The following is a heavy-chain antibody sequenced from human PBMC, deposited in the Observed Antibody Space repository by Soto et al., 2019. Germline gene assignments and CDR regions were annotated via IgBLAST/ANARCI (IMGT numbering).Heavy chain of an antibody. V-gene: IGHV3-33*01. CDR2: IWYAGSKK. CDR3: ASGPTYFYDNSGHSFDY. D-gene: IGHD3-22*01. CDR1: GFTFSTYG. J-gene: IGHJ4*02. Sequence: ESGGGVVQPGRSLRLSCAASGFTFSTYGMHWVRQAPGKGLEWVALIWYAGSKKYYADSVKGRFTISRDNSKNTLYLQMNSLRAEDTAVYYCASGPTYFYDNSGHSFDYWGQGTLVSVSS.